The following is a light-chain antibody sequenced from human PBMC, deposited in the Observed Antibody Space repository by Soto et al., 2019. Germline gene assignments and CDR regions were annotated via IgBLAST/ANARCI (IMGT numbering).Light chain of an antibody. CDR3: QQRSNWPT. Sequence: EIVLTQSPATLSLSPGERATLSCRASQSVSSYLAWYQQKPAQAPRLLIYDASNRATGIPARFSGSESGTDFTLTISSLETEDFAVYYCQQRSNWPTFGGGTKVEIK. V-gene: IGKV3-11*01. CDR2: DAS. CDR1: QSVSSY. J-gene: IGKJ4*01.